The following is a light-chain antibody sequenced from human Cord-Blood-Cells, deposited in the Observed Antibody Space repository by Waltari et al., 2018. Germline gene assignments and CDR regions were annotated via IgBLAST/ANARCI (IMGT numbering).Light chain of an antibody. V-gene: IGLV3-25*03. CDR1: ALPKQY. CDR2: KDS. Sequence: SYELTQPPSVSVSPGQTARITCSGAALPKQYAYWYQQKPGQAPALVIYKDSERPSGIPERFSGSSSGTTVTLTISGVQAEDEADYYCQSADSSGTYYVFGTGTKVTVL. J-gene: IGLJ1*01. CDR3: QSADSSGTYYV.